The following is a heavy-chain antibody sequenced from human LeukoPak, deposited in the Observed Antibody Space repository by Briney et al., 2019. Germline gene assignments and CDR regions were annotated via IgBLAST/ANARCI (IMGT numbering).Heavy chain of an antibody. CDR2: IYTSGST. D-gene: IGHD3-10*01. CDR1: GGSIRSYY. J-gene: IGHJ6*03. V-gene: IGHV4-4*07. CDR3: ARAVGSGSFQTYYYYMDV. Sequence: SGTLSLTCTVSGGSIRSYYWSWIRQPAGKGLEWLGRIYTSGSTNYNPSLKSRVTMSVDTSKNQFSLKLSSVTAADTAVYYCARAVGSGSFQTYYYYMDVWGKGTTVTISS.